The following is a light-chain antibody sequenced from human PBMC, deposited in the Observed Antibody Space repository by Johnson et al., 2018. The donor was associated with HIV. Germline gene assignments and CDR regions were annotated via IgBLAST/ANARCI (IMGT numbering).Light chain of an antibody. Sequence: QSALTQPPSVSAAPGQKVTISCSGSSSNIGNNYVSWYQQLPGTAPKLLIYDNNRRPSGIPDRFSGSKSCTSATLGITGLQTGDEADYYCGTWDSSLSAYYVFGTGTKVTVL. CDR1: SSNIGNNY. CDR2: DNN. CDR3: GTWDSSLSAYYV. V-gene: IGLV1-51*01. J-gene: IGLJ1*01.